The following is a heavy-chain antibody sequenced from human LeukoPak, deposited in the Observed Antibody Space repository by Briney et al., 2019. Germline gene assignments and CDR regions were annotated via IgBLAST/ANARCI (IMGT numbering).Heavy chain of an antibody. Sequence: PSETLSLTCAVYGGSFSGYYWSWIRQPPGKGLEWIGEINHSGSTNYNPSLKSRVTISVDTSKNQFSLKLSSVTAAGTAVYYCARQLWSSYFDYWGQGTLVTVSS. D-gene: IGHD5-18*01. CDR3: ARQLWSSYFDY. CDR2: INHSGST. V-gene: IGHV4-34*01. CDR1: GGSFSGYY. J-gene: IGHJ4*02.